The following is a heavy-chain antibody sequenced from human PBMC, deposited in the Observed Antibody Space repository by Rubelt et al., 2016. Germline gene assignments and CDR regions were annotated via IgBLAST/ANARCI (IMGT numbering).Heavy chain of an antibody. V-gene: IGHV4-34*01. CDR2: INHSGST. J-gene: IGHJ6*02. CDR1: GGSFSGYY. CDR3: ARGDRRGYSYGYHYYYYGMDV. Sequence: QVQLQQWGAGLLKPSETLSLTCAVYGGSFSGYYWSWIRQPPGKGLEWIGEINHSGSTNYNPSLKSCVPISVDTSKNQVSMKLSSVTAADTAVYYCARGDRRGYSYGYHYYYYGMDVWGQGTTVTVSS. D-gene: IGHD5-18*01.